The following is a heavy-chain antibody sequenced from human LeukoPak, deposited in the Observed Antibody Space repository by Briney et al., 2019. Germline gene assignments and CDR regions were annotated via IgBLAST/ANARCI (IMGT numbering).Heavy chain of an antibody. D-gene: IGHD3-3*01. J-gene: IGHJ4*02. CDR1: GGSVINTNW. CDR3: AREGGFYRPLDY. CDR2: VHLDGRT. Sequence: SGTLSLTCGVSGGSVINTNWWTWVRQPPGKGLEWIGEVHLDGRTNYNPSLESRLTMSVDVSENQVSLKLTSVTAADTAVHYCAREGGFYRPLDYSGQGTLVTVSS. V-gene: IGHV4-4*02.